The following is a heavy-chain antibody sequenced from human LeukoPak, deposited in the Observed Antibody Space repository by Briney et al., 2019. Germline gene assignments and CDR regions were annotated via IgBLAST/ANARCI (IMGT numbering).Heavy chain of an antibody. CDR2: IYYIGST. D-gene: IGHD3-10*01. CDR1: GVSISRYY. Sequence: SETLSLTCTVSGVSISRYYWSWIRQAPGKGLECMVYIYYIGSTNYNPSLKSRVTISVDTPKNQFSLKLSSVTAADTAVYYCERLQGAITMVRGVTYYFDYWGQGTLVTVSS. CDR3: ERLQGAITMVRGVTYYFDY. V-gene: IGHV4-59*08. J-gene: IGHJ4*02.